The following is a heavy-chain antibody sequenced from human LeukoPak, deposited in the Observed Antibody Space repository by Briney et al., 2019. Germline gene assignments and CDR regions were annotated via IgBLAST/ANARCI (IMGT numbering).Heavy chain of an antibody. CDR2: IYYSGST. CDR3: ARSHDYGDYVFDY. J-gene: IGHJ4*02. CDR1: GGSISSGGYY. D-gene: IGHD4-17*01. Sequence: SGTLSLTCTVSGGSISSGGYYWSWIRQHPGKGLEWIGYIYYSGSTYYNPSLKSRVTISVDTSKNQFSLKLSSVTAADTAVYYCARSHDYGDYVFDYWGQGTLVTVSS. V-gene: IGHV4-31*03.